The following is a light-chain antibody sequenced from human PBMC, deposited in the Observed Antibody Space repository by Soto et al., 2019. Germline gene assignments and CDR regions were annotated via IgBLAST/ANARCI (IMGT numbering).Light chain of an antibody. CDR2: DVS. J-gene: IGLJ2*01. V-gene: IGLV2-14*01. CDR3: CSYTSSSTVL. Sequence: QSALTQPASVSGSPGQSITISCTGTSSDVGVYDFVSWYQQHPAKAPKLLIYDVSYRPSGVSDRFSVSKSGNTASLTISGLQAEDEADYYCCSYTSSSTVLFGGGTKLTVL. CDR1: SSDVGVYDF.